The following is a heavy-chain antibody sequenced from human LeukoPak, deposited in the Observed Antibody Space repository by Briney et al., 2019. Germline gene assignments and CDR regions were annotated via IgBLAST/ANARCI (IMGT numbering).Heavy chain of an antibody. CDR3: ARDEIGLPSDY. CDR2: INPSGGST. J-gene: IGHJ4*02. V-gene: IGHV1-46*01. Sequence: ASVKVSCKASGYTFTSYYMHWVRQAPGQGLEWMGIINPSGGSTSYAQKFQGRVAMTRDTSTSTVYMELSSLRSEDTAVYYCARDEIGLPSDYWGQGTLVTVSS. D-gene: IGHD5-18*01. CDR1: GYTFTSYY.